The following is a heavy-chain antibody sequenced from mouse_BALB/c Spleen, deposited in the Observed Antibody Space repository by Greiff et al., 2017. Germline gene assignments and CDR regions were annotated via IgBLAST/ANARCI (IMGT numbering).Heavy chain of an antibody. CDR3: ARGGSYYYGSERPWFAY. CDR1: GFTFSSYA. Sequence: EVKLMESGGGLVKPGGSLKLSCAASGFTFSSYAMSWVRQTPEKRLEWVASISSGGSTYYPDSVKGRFTISRDNARNILYLQMSSLRSEDTAMYYCARGGSYYYGSERPWFAYWGQGTLVTVSA. D-gene: IGHD1-1*01. CDR2: ISSGGST. V-gene: IGHV5-6-5*01. J-gene: IGHJ3*01.